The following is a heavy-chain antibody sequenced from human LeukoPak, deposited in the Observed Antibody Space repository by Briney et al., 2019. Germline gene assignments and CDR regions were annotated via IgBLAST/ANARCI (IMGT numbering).Heavy chain of an antibody. CDR3: ARDLPYSSSWESIDY. J-gene: IGHJ4*02. D-gene: IGHD6-13*01. CDR2: ISTYNGNT. Sequence: ASVKVSCKASGYTFTSYGIIWVRQAPGQGLEWMGWISTYNGNTNYAQKIQGRVTMTTDTSTCTAYMELRSLRSDDTAVYYCARDLPYSSSWESIDYWGQGTLVTVSS. V-gene: IGHV1-18*01. CDR1: GYTFTSYG.